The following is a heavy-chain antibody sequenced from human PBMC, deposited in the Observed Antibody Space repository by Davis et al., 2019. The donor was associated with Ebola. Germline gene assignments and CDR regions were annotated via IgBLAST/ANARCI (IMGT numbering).Heavy chain of an antibody. Sequence: LRLSCAVYGGSFSGYYFSWTRQPPGKGLEWIGEIIHGVSTNYNPSLKSRVTIPVDTSKTQFSLKLSSVTAADTAVYYCARGRGSGSYFRFDYWGQGTLVTVSS. CDR3: ARGRGSGSYFRFDY. J-gene: IGHJ4*02. CDR2: IIHGVST. D-gene: IGHD1-26*01. V-gene: IGHV4-34*01. CDR1: GGSFSGYY.